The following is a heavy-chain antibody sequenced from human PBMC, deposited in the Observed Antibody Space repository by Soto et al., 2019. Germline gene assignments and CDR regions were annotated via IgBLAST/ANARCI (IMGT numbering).Heavy chain of an antibody. D-gene: IGHD3-22*01. Sequence: SGPTLVDTQQTLTLTCTVSGFSLSSSGVGVGWIRQPPGKALEWLALIYWNDDKRYSPSLKSSLTITKDSSKNQVVLIMTNMDPAATATYYGSPYSSGDNGVDKWFVPWGQATLVNVSS. J-gene: IGHJ5*02. CDR2: IYWNDDK. CDR3: SPYSSGDNGVDKWFVP. CDR1: GFSLSSSGVG. V-gene: IGHV2-5*01.